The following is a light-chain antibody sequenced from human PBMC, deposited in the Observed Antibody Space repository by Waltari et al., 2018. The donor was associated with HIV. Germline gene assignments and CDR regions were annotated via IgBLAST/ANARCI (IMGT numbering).Light chain of an antibody. V-gene: IGLV1-44*01. Sequence: QSVLTQPPSASGTPGQRVTISCSGSSSNFASNTVHLYQQLPGTAPKLLIYSNIQRPSGVPDRFSGSKSGTSASLAISGLQSDDEADYYCAAWDDSLNGLWVFGGGTKLTVL. J-gene: IGLJ3*02. CDR2: SNI. CDR3: AAWDDSLNGLWV. CDR1: SSNFASNT.